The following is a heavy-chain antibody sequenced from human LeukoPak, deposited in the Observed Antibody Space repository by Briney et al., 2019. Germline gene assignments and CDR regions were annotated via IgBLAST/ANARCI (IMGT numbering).Heavy chain of an antibody. V-gene: IGHV4-59*01. CDR3: ARVPSTMANPTIDWYFDL. J-gene: IGHJ2*01. CDR2: IYYGGST. CDR1: GGSISSYY. D-gene: IGHD5-24*01. Sequence: SETLSLTCTVSGGSISSYYWSWIRQPPGKGLEWIGYIYYGGSTNYNPSLKSRVTISVDTSKNQFSLKLSSVTAADTAVYYCARVPSTMANPTIDWYFDLWGRGTLVTVSS.